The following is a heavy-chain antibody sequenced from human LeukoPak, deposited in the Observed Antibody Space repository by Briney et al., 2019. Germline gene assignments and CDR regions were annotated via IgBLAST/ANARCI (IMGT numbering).Heavy chain of an antibody. D-gene: IGHD1-26*01. CDR2: INPSGGST. CDR1: GYMFTNYY. Sequence: ASVKVSCKASGYMFTNYYIRWVRQAPGQGLEWMGVINPSGGSTSYAEKFQGRVTMTRDTTTSTVYMELSSLRSDDTAVYYCVRVPLGGSQLYSFDYWGQGTLVTVSS. CDR3: VRVPLGGSQLYSFDY. J-gene: IGHJ4*02. V-gene: IGHV1-46*01.